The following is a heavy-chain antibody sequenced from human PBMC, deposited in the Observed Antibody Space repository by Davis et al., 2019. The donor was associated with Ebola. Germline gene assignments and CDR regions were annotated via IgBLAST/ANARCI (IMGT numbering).Heavy chain of an antibody. D-gene: IGHD2-2*01. V-gene: IGHV3-23*01. CDR2: ISGSGGSI. J-gene: IGHJ3*02. Sequence: GESLKISCATSGFTFSSQAMSWVRQAPGKGLEWVSAISGSGGSIYYADSVKGRFTISRDNSKNTLYLQMNSLRAEDTAVYYCAKQGYCSGTSCQDAFDIWGQGTMVTVSS. CDR3: AKQGYCSGTSCQDAFDI. CDR1: GFTFSSQA.